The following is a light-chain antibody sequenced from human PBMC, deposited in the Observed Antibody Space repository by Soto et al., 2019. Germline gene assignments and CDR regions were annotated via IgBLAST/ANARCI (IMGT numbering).Light chain of an antibody. CDR2: RNN. J-gene: IGLJ1*01. V-gene: IGLV1-47*01. Sequence: QSVLTQPPSASGTPGQRVTISCSGSSSNIGSNYVYWYQQLPGTAPKLLIYRNNQRPSGVPDRFSGSKSGTSASLAISGLRSEDEADYYCAAWDDSLSAYVFGTGTNVTVL. CDR3: AAWDDSLSAYV. CDR1: SSNIGSNY.